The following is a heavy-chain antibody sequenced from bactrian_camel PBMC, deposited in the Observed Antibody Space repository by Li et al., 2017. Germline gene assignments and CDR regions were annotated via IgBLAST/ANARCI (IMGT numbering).Heavy chain of an antibody. V-gene: IGHV3S53*01. CDR2: IDGGRTT. Sequence: VQLVESGGGSVQPGGSLTLSCAASGYTYSTYCMGWFRQAPGKQREGVAAIDGGRTTRYTDSVRGRYTISKDNDKNSLYLQMSGLKPEDSAMYYCAADSLSQRCRISYPVLFAYRGQGTQVTVS. D-gene: IGHD1*01. J-gene: IGHJ4*01. CDR1: GYTYSTYC. CDR3: AADSLSQRCRISYPVLFAY.